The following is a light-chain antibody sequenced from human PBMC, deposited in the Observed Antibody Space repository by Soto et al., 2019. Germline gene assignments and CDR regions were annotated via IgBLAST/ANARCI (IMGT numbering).Light chain of an antibody. Sequence: DIQMTQSPSTLAASVGDRVTITCRASQSINNWLAWYQQRPGKAPKILIHDASNLESGVPSRFSGSGSGTDFTLTISSLQPDDFATYYCQHYDPYSLLYTFGQGTNLEI. CDR1: QSINNW. CDR3: QHYDPYSLLYT. V-gene: IGKV1-5*01. J-gene: IGKJ2*01. CDR2: DAS.